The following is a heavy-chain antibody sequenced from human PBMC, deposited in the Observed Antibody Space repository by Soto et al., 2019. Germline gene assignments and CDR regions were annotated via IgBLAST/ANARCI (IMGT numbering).Heavy chain of an antibody. Sequence: EVQLLESGGGLVQPGGSLRLSCAASGFTFSSYAMSWVRQAPGKGLEWVSAISGSGGSTYYADSVKGRFTISRDNSKNTLYLQMNSLRAEDTAVYYCAKGNNDPCYYYYYYMDVWGKGTTVTVSS. V-gene: IGHV3-23*01. J-gene: IGHJ6*03. D-gene: IGHD2-8*01. CDR1: GFTFSSYA. CDR3: AKGNNDPCYYYYYYMDV. CDR2: ISGSGGST.